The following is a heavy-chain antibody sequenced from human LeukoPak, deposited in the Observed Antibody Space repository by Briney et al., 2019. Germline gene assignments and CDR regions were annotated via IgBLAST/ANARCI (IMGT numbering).Heavy chain of an antibody. CDR3: AKDVGGTNFHYMDV. CDR2: ISGGGGTS. D-gene: IGHD1-26*01. Sequence: PGGSLRLSCAASGFTFSSYAMSWVRQAPGKGLEWVSAISGGGGTSYYADSVKGCFTLSRDNSKQTVDVQMNSLRDEDTAVYYCAKDVGGTNFHYMDVWGKGSTVIVSS. V-gene: IGHV3-23*01. CDR1: GFTFSSYA. J-gene: IGHJ6*03.